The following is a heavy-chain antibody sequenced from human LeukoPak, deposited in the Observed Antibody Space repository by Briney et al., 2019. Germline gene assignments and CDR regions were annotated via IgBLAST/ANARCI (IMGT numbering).Heavy chain of an antibody. CDR1: GGSFSGYY. Sequence: SETLSLTCAVYGGSFSGYYWSWIRQPPGKGLEWIGEINHSGSTNYNPSLKSRVTISVDTSKNQFSLKLSSVTAADTAVYYCASIRNYYDSSVPIVYWGQGTLVTVSS. D-gene: IGHD3-22*01. CDR2: INHSGST. CDR3: ASIRNYYDSSVPIVY. J-gene: IGHJ4*02. V-gene: IGHV4-34*01.